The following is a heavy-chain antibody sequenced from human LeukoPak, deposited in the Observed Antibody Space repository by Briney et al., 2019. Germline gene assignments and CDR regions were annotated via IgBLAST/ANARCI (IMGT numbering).Heavy chain of an antibody. CDR1: GGSISSYY. Sequence: SETLSLTCTVPGGSISSYYWSWIRQPPGKGLEWIGYIYYSGSTNYNPSLKSRVTISVDTSKNQFSLKLSSVTAADTAVYYCARRGYSGYDSWGQGTLVTVSS. D-gene: IGHD5-12*01. V-gene: IGHV4-59*01. CDR3: ARRGYSGYDS. CDR2: IYYSGST. J-gene: IGHJ5*02.